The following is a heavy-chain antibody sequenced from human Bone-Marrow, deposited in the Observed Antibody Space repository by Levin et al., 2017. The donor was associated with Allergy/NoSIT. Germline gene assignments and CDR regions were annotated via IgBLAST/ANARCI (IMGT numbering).Heavy chain of an antibody. J-gene: IGHJ4*02. CDR1: GFTFSSYG. Sequence: GESLKISCAASGFTFSSYGMHWVRQAPGKGLEWVAVIWYDGSNKYYADSVKGRFTISRDNSKNTLYLQMNSLRAEDTAVYYCASFGTRGHDYWGQGTLVTVSS. CDR2: IWYDGSNK. V-gene: IGHV3-33*01. CDR3: ASFGTRGHDY. D-gene: IGHD1-1*01.